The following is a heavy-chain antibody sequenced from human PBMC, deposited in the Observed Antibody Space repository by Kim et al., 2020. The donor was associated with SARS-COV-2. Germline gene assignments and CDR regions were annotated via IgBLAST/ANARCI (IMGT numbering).Heavy chain of an antibody. Sequence: GGSLRLSCAASGFTFSSYSMNWVRQAPGKGLEWVSSISSSSSYIYYADSVKGRFTISRDNAKNSLYLQMNSLRAEDTAVYYCAREGRITIFGVVIPKDYYMDVWGKGTTVTVAS. CDR3: AREGRITIFGVVIPKDYYMDV. J-gene: IGHJ6*03. V-gene: IGHV3-21*01. D-gene: IGHD3-3*01. CDR1: GFTFSSYS. CDR2: ISSSSSYI.